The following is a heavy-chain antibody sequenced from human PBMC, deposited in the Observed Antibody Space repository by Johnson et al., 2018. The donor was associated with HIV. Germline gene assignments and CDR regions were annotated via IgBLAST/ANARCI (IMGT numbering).Heavy chain of an antibody. V-gene: IGHV3-15*01. J-gene: IGHJ3*02. CDR3: ARGASAFDI. CDR2: IKSKTDGGTT. Sequence: KGLEWVGRIKSKTDGGTTDYTAPVKGRFTISRDDSKNTLYLQMNSLKTEDTAVYYCARGASAFDIWGQGTMVTVSS.